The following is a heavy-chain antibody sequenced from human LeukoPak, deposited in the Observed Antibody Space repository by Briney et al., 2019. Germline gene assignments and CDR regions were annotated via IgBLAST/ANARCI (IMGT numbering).Heavy chain of an antibody. CDR3: ARGKRPLGPKTMIVGAFDI. V-gene: IGHV1-18*01. CDR1: GYTFTSYG. J-gene: IGHJ3*02. D-gene: IGHD3-22*01. CDR2: ISAYNGNT. Sequence: ASVKVSCKASGYTFTSYGISWVRQAPGQGLEWMGWISAYNGNTNYAQKLQGRVTMTTDTSTSTAYMELRSLRSDDTAVYYCARGKRPLGPKTMIVGAFDIWGQGTMVTVSS.